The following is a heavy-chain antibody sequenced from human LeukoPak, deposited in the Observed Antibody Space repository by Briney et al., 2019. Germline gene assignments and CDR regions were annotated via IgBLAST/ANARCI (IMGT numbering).Heavy chain of an antibody. J-gene: IGHJ6*02. CDR2: IYPGDSDT. CDR3: ASPNTAMVLNGDYGMDV. CDR1: GYSFTSYW. V-gene: IGHV5-51*04. Sequence: GESLKISCKGSGYSFTSYWIGWVRQMPGKGLEWMGIIYPGDSDTRYSPSFQGQVTLSADKPISTAYLQWSSLKASDTAMYYCASPNTAMVLNGDYGMDVWGQGTTVTVSS. D-gene: IGHD5-18*01.